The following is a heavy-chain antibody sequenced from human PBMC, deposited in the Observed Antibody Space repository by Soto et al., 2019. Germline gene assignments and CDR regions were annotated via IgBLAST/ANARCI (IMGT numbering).Heavy chain of an antibody. CDR3: ARVIAAAGGRRYFDL. CDR1: GFTFSDYY. Sequence: QVQLVESGGGLVKLGGSLRLSCAASGFTFSDYYMSWIRQAPGKGLEWVSYINSSSTYTNYADSVKGRFTISRDNAKNSLYLKMNSLRAEDTAVYYCARVIAAAGGRRYFDLWGRGTLVTVSS. V-gene: IGHV3-11*05. CDR2: INSSSTYT. J-gene: IGHJ2*01. D-gene: IGHD6-13*01.